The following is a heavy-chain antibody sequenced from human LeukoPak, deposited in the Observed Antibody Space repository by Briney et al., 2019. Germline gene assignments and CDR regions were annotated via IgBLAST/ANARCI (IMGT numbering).Heavy chain of an antibody. J-gene: IGHJ4*02. D-gene: IGHD2-15*01. CDR3: ARVRYCSGGSCYTYFDY. CDR2: IYHLGSV. CDR1: GGSITSRSYY. V-gene: IGHV4-39*07. Sequence: SETLSLTCTVSGGSITSRSYYWGWIRQPPGRGLEWIGSIYHLGSVRYNPSLKNRVTISVDTSKNQFSLKLSSVTAADTAVYYCARVRYCSGGSCYTYFDYWGQGTLVTVSS.